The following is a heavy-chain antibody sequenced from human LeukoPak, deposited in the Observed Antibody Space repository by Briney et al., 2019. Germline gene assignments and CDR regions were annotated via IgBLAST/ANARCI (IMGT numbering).Heavy chain of an antibody. D-gene: IGHD1-1*01. V-gene: IGHV4-59*01. CDR2: IYYSGST. CDR3: ARDGDNWNDVGTFDI. Sequence: SETLSLTCTVSGGSISSSYWSWIRQPPGKGLEWIGYIYYSGSTNYNPSLKSRVTISVDTSKNQFSLKLSSVTAADTAMYYCARDGDNWNDVGTFDIWGQGTMVTVSS. CDR1: GGSISSSY. J-gene: IGHJ3*02.